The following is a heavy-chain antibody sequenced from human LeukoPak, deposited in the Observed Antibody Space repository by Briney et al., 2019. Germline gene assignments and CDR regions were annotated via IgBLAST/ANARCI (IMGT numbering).Heavy chain of an antibody. Sequence: LETLSLTCTVSGGSISSYYWSWIRQPPGKGLEWIGYIYYSGSTNYNPSLKSRVTISVDTSKNQFSLKLSSVTAADTAVYYCARAPGSILTGYYLNWFDPWGQGTLVTVSS. CDR3: ARAPGSILTGYYLNWFDP. CDR1: GGSISSYY. J-gene: IGHJ5*02. V-gene: IGHV4-59*01. CDR2: IYYSGST. D-gene: IGHD3-9*01.